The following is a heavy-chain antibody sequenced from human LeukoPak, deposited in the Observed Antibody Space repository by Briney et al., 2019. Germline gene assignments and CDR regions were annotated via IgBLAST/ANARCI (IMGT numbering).Heavy chain of an antibody. CDR1: GGSISSGGYY. D-gene: IGHD6-6*01. J-gene: IGHJ4*02. CDR3: ARGPAVEARPVDY. Sequence: SETLSLTCTVSGGSISSGGYYWSWIRQPPGKGLEWIGYIYHSGSTYYNPSLKSRVTISVDRSKNQFSLKLSSVTAADTAVYYCARGPAVEARPVDYWGQGTLVTVSS. CDR2: IYHSGST. V-gene: IGHV4-30-2*01.